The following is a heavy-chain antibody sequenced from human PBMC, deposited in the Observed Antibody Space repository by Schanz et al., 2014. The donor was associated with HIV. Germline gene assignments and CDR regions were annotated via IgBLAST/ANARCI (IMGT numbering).Heavy chain of an antibody. D-gene: IGHD2-2*02. Sequence: QVQLVQSGAEMKKPWASVKVSCKTSGYTFTGYFMHWVRQAPGQGLEWMGWINPNSGGTNYAQKFQGRVTMTRDTSISTAYMEMRRLRSDDTAVYYCARDVSVDCTGINNCYTRKWFDPWGQGTLVTVSS. CDR3: ARDVSVDCTGINNCYTRKWFDP. CDR2: INPNSGGT. CDR1: GYTFTGYF. J-gene: IGHJ5*02. V-gene: IGHV1-2*02.